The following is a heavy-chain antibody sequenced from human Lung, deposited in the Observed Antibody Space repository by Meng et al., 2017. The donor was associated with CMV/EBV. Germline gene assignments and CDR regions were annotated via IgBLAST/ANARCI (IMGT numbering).Heavy chain of an antibody. V-gene: IGHV3-21*01. J-gene: IGHJ4*02. CDR2: ISSSSSEI. CDR1: GFTFSSSS. CDR3: ARSRSFDD. Sequence: GGSLRLSCVASGFTFSSSSMNWVRQAPGKGLEWVSGISSSSSEIHYADSVKGRFTISRDNAKNSLYLQMNSQRAEDTAVYYCARSRSFDDWGQGARVTGAS.